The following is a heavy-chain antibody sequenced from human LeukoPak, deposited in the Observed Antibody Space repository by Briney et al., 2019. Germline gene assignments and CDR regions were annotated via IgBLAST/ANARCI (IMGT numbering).Heavy chain of an antibody. CDR2: IYYSGST. CDR3: ARLGKYYYDSSGYYLDY. CDR1: GASISSGDYY. V-gene: IGHV4-30-4*01. D-gene: IGHD3-22*01. J-gene: IGHJ4*02. Sequence: NTSETLSLACTVSGASISSGDYYWGWIRPPPGKGLEWVGYIYYSGSTYYNPSLKGRVTISVDTSKNQFSLNLISVNAADTAVYYCARLGKYYYDSSGYYLDYWGQGPLVTVTS.